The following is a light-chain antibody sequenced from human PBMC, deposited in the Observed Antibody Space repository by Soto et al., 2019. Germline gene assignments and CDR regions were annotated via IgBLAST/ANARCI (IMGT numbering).Light chain of an antibody. CDR2: DAS. Sequence: DIQMTQSPSSLSASVGDRVTITCQASQDISNYLNWYQQKPGKAPRLLIYDASNLERGVPSRFSGSGSGTEFTLTISSLQPEDFATYFCLQHNNYPPTFGQGTKVEI. CDR3: LQHNNYPPT. J-gene: IGKJ1*01. V-gene: IGKV1-17*01. CDR1: QDISNY.